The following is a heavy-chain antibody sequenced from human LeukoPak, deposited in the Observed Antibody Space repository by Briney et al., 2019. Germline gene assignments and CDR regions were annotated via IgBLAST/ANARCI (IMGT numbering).Heavy chain of an antibody. CDR1: GFTFSSYS. Sequence: GGSLRLSCAASGFTFSSYSMNWVRQAPGNGLEWVSSISSSSSYIYYADSVKGRFTISRDNAKNSLYLQMNSLRAEDTAVYYCARLGADGDGYRLDYWGQGTLVTVSS. D-gene: IGHD5-24*01. J-gene: IGHJ4*02. V-gene: IGHV3-21*01. CDR2: ISSSSSYI. CDR3: ARLGADGDGYRLDY.